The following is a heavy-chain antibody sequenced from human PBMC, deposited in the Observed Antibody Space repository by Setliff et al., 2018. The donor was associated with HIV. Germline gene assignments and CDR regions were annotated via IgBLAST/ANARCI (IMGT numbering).Heavy chain of an antibody. V-gene: IGHV4-38-2*02. CDR1: GYSISSCYY. CDR2: IYHAGNT. CDR3: ARGTTLNVVPDAFDI. Sequence: SEPLSLTCTVTGYSISSCYYWAWIRQPPGKGLEWIGYIYHAGNTYYNPSLKSRVTISVDTSKNQTSLRLNSLTAADTAVYYCARGTTLNVVPDAFDIWGQGTMVTVSS. D-gene: IGHD4-17*01. J-gene: IGHJ3*02.